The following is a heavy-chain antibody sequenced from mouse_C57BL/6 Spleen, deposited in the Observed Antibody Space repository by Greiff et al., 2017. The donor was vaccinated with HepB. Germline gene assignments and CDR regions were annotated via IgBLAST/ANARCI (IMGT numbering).Heavy chain of an antibody. CDR2: INPNNGGT. Sequence: VQLQQSGPELVKPGASVKMSCKASGYTFTDYNMHWVKQSHGKSLEWIGYINPNNGGTSYNQKFKGKATLTVNKSSSTAYMELRSLTSEDSAVYYCARGLRRVYYFDYWGQGTTLTVSS. D-gene: IGHD2-4*01. J-gene: IGHJ2*01. CDR3: ARGLRRVYYFDY. CDR1: GYTFTDYN. V-gene: IGHV1-22*01.